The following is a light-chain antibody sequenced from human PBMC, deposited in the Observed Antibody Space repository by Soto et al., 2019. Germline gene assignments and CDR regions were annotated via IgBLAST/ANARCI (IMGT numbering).Light chain of an antibody. V-gene: IGKV3-20*01. CDR1: QSISSGF. CDR2: GAS. Sequence: EVVLTQSPGTLSLSPGERATLSCRASQSISSGFLAWYQQKPGQAPRLLIYGASSRATGIPDRFSGSGSGTDFTLTISSLEPEDSAVYYCQLLTFGGGTKVEIK. J-gene: IGKJ4*01. CDR3: QLLT.